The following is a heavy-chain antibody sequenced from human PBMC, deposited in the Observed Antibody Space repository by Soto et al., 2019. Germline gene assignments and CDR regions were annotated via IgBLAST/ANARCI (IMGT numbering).Heavy chain of an antibody. CDR2: IYSGGST. J-gene: IGHJ4*02. V-gene: IGHV3-53*01. Sequence: GGSLRLSCAASGFTVSSNYMSWVRQAPGKGLEWVSLIYSGGSTYYADSVKGRFTISRDNSKNTLYLQMSSLRAEDTAVYYCARGYSSSWYVGLGYWGQGTLVTVSS. D-gene: IGHD6-13*01. CDR1: GFTVSSNY. CDR3: ARGYSSSWYVGLGY.